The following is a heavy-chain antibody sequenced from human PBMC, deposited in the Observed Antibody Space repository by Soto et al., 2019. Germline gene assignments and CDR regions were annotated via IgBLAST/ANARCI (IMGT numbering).Heavy chain of an antibody. V-gene: IGHV1-46*01. CDR1: GYTFTSYY. J-gene: IGHJ5*02. CDR3: ASGDGGNNWFDP. Sequence: AAVKVSCKASGYTFTSYYMHWVRQAPGQGLEWMGISNPSGGSTSYAQKFQGRVTMTRDTSTSTVYMELSSLRSEDTAVYYCASGDGGNNWFDPWGQGTLVTVSS. CDR2: SNPSGGST. D-gene: IGHD2-15*01.